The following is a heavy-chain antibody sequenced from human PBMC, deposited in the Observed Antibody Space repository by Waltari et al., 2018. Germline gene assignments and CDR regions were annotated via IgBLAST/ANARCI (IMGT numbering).Heavy chain of an antibody. V-gene: IGHV3-21*04. Sequence: DVQLVQSGGGLVKPGGSLRLPCAVPGFTFRASTVNWVRQAPGKGLGWVSSITSRSGIIHYADSVRGRFIVSRDNANSSVFLQMNNLTPEDTAVYYCAGQQPMEHWGQGTLVTVSS. CDR1: GFTFRAST. D-gene: IGHD1-1*01. CDR3: AGQQPMEH. CDR2: ITSRSGII. J-gene: IGHJ4*02.